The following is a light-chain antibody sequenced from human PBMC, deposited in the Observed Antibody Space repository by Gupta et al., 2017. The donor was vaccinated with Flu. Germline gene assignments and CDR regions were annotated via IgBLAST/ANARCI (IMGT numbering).Light chain of an antibody. Sequence: DIQMTQSPSSLSASVGDRVTITCRASHNIGNYLNWYQQKPGKAPNLLIYAASRLQTGVPSRFSGSGSVTDFTLTISNLQPEDFATYYCQQTDSTLWTFGQGTRVDIK. CDR3: QQTDSTLWT. CDR2: AAS. V-gene: IGKV1-39*01. J-gene: IGKJ1*01. CDR1: HNIGNY.